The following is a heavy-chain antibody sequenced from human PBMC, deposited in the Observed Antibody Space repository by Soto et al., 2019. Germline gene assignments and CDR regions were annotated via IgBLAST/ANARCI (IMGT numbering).Heavy chain of an antibody. D-gene: IGHD6-6*01. CDR2: TDNGGGST. CDR1: GFTFGNYW. J-gene: IGHJ4*02. Sequence: EVQLVESGGGLIQPGGSLRLSCAASGFTFGNYWMHWVRQAPGKGLVWVSRTDNGGGSTTYADSVKGRFTISRDNAKKTLYLQMNSLRADDTAVYFCARDGSEHSNSRDFWCQGTLVTGSS. CDR3: ARDGSEHSNSRDF. V-gene: IGHV3-74*03.